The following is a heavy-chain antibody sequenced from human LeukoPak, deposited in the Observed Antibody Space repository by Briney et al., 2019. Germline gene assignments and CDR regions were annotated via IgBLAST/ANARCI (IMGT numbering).Heavy chain of an antibody. D-gene: IGHD6-19*01. Sequence: PGRSLRLSCAASGFTFNSYGMHWVRQAPGKGLEWVAVISYDGSNKYYADSVKGRFTISRDNSKNTLYLQMNSLRAEDTAVYYCAKAAGGWDSPFDYWGQGTLVTVSS. CDR3: AKAAGGWDSPFDY. V-gene: IGHV3-30*18. CDR2: ISYDGSNK. J-gene: IGHJ4*02. CDR1: GFTFNSYG.